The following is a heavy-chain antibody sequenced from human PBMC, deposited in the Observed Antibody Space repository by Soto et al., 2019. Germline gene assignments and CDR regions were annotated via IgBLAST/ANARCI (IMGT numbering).Heavy chain of an antibody. CDR1: GYTFTSYD. CDR3: ASDGGTTDAFDI. CDR2: MNPNSGNT. V-gene: IGHV1-8*01. J-gene: IGHJ3*02. D-gene: IGHD3-16*01. Sequence: QVPLVQSGAEVKKPGASVKVSCKASGYTFTSYDINWVRQATGQGLEWMGWMNPNSGNTGYAQKFQGRVTMTRNTSISTVYLELSTLRSEDTAVYYCASDGGTTDAFDIWVHGTMVTVSS.